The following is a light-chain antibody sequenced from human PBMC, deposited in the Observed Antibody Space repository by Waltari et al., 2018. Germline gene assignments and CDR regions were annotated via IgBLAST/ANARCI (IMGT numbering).Light chain of an antibody. J-gene: IGKJ2*01. Sequence: IQMTQSPSTLSASVGDRVIISCWASQSISTWLAWYQQKPGKAPKLLISKASTLETGVPSRFSGSGSGTAFTLTISSLQPDDFATYYCQQYNGLSYTFGQGTKLGIK. CDR1: QSISTW. CDR2: KAS. V-gene: IGKV1-5*03. CDR3: QQYNGLSYT.